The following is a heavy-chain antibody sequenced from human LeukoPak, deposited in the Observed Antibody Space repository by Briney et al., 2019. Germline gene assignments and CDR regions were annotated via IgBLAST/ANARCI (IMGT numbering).Heavy chain of an antibody. D-gene: IGHD2-2*01. CDR1: GFTFDDYG. J-gene: IGHJ4*02. CDR3: ARVWSGCSSTSCYSGY. V-gene: IGHV3-20*04. Sequence: GGSLRLSCAASGFTFDDYGMSWVRQAPGKGLEWVSGINWNGGSTGYADSVKGRFTISRDNAKNSLYLQMNSLRAEDTAVYYCARVWSGCSSTSCYSGYWGQGTLVTVSS. CDR2: INWNGGST.